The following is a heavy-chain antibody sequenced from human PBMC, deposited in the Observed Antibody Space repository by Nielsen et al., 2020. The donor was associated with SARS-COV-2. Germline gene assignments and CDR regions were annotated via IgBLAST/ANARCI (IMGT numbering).Heavy chain of an antibody. D-gene: IGHD3-22*01. CDR1: GYTFSNYG. Sequence: ASVKVSCNASGYTFSNYGISWVRQAPGQGLDWMGWINGYNGNTMYAQKVQGRVTMTTDTSTSTAYMELRSLRSDDTAVYYCARDRSPGYYDSSGFEGFEPWGQGTQVTVSS. J-gene: IGHJ5*02. CDR3: ARDRSPGYYDSSGFEGFEP. V-gene: IGHV1-18*01. CDR2: INGYNGNT.